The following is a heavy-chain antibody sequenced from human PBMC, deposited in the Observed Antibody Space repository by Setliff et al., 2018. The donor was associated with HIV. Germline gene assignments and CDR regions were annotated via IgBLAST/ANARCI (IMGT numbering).Heavy chain of an antibody. Sequence: SETLSLTCVVYGGSLGGYYWSWIRQPAGKGLEWIGRIYTSGSTDYNPSLKSRVAMSVDTSRNQFSLKLTSVTAADTAVYYCARRPIKGYGPFDSWGPGTLVTVSS. CDR3: ARRPIKGYGPFDS. J-gene: IGHJ4*02. CDR2: IYTSGST. V-gene: IGHV4-59*10. D-gene: IGHD2-15*01. CDR1: GGSLGGYY.